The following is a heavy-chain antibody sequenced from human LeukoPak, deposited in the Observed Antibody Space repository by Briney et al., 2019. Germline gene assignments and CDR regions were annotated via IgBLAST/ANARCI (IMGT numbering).Heavy chain of an antibody. V-gene: IGHV3-48*01. CDR1: GITFSSYA. CDR2: ISSSSSTI. J-gene: IGHJ4*02. Sequence: GGSLRLSCAASGITFSSYAMSWVRQAPGKGLEWVSYISSSSSTIYYADSVKGRFTISRDNAKNSLYLQMNSLRAEDTAVYYCARVLHKRNYDSTTYYGYWGQGTLVTVSS. CDR3: ARVLHKRNYDSTTYYGY. D-gene: IGHD3-22*01.